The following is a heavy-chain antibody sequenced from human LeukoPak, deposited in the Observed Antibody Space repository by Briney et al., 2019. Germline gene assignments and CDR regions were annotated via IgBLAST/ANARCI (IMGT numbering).Heavy chain of an antibody. J-gene: IGHJ4*02. V-gene: IGHV3-74*01. CDR3: ARDPGYGLYYFDY. D-gene: IGHD3-16*01. Sequence: GGSLRLSCAASGFTVSSDYMSWVRHAPGKGLVWVSRINSDGSSTSYADSVKGRFTISRDNAKNTLYLQMNSLRAEDTAVYYCARDPGYGLYYFDYWGQGTLVTVSS. CDR1: GFTVSSDY. CDR2: INSDGSST.